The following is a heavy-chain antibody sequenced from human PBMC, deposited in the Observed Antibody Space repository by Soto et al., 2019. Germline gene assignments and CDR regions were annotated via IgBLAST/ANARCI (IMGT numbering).Heavy chain of an antibody. CDR3: ARDQPGYSYGYGLGY. J-gene: IGHJ4*02. Sequence: EVQLVESGGGLVKPGGSLRLSCAASGFTFSSYSMNWVRQAPGKGLEWVSSITSSSSYISYADSVKGRFTISRDNAKNSLYLQKNSLRAEDTAVYYCARDQPGYSYGYGLGYWGQGTLVTVSS. CDR2: ITSSSSYI. V-gene: IGHV3-21*01. CDR1: GFTFSSYS. D-gene: IGHD5-18*01.